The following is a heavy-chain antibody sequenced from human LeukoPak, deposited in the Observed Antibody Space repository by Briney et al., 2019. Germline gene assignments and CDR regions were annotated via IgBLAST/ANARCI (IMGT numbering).Heavy chain of an antibody. CDR3: ARLVPATYYYYYYYMDV. D-gene: IGHD2-2*01. CDR1: GGSISSYY. V-gene: IGHV4-59*01. Sequence: SETLSLTCTVSGGSISSYYWSWIRQPPGKGLEWIGYIYYSGSTNYNPSLKSRVTISVDTSKNQFSLKLSSVTAADTAVYYCARLVPATYYYYYYYMDVWGKGTTVTVSS. J-gene: IGHJ6*03. CDR2: IYYSGST.